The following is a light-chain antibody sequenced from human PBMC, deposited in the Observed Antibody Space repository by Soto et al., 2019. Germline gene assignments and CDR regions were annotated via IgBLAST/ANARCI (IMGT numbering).Light chain of an antibody. J-gene: IGLJ1*01. CDR3: TSYTSSNTLYV. Sequence: QSAPTQPASVSGSPGQSITISCTGTSSDVGAYDFVSWYQQHRDKAPKLMIYDVSNRPSGVSDRFSGSKSGNTASLTISGLLAEDEADYYCTSYTSSNTLYVFGTGTKVTVL. CDR2: DVS. CDR1: SSDVGAYDF. V-gene: IGLV2-14*01.